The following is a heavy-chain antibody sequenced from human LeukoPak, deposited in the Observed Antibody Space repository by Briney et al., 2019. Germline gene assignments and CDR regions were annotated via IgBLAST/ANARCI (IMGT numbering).Heavy chain of an antibody. CDR2: INHSGST. Sequence: RPSETLSLTCAVYGGSFSGYYWSWIRQPPGMGLEWIGEINHSGSTNYNPSLKSRATISVDTSKNQFSLKLSSVTAADTAVYYCARGPSLVGLRFLEWLSRAWFDPWGQGTLVTVSS. CDR1: GGSFSGYY. D-gene: IGHD3-3*01. CDR3: ARGPSLVGLRFLEWLSRAWFDP. J-gene: IGHJ5*02. V-gene: IGHV4-34*01.